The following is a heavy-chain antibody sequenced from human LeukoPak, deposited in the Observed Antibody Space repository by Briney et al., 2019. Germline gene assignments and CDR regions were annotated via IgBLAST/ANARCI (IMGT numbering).Heavy chain of an antibody. CDR3: AREMTRDAFDI. J-gene: IGHJ3*02. Sequence: SETLSLTCTVSGGSISSYYWSWIRQPPGKGLEWIGYIYYSGSTNYNPSLKGRVTISVDTSKNQFSLKLSSVTAADTAVYYCAREMTRDAFDIWGQGTMVTVSS. CDR1: GGSISSYY. V-gene: IGHV4-59*12. CDR2: IYYSGST.